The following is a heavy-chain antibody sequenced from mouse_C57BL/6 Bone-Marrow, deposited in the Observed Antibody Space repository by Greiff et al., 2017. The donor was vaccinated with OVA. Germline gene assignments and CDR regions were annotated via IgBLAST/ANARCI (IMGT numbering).Heavy chain of an antibody. CDR3: APYDYDGSGAWFAY. V-gene: IGHV1-19*01. J-gene: IGHJ3*01. CDR2: INPYNGGT. CDR1: GYTFTDYY. Sequence: VQLQQSGPVLVKPGASVKMSCKASGYTFTDYYMNWVKQSHGKSLEWIGVINPYNGGTSYNQKFKGKATLTVDKSSSTAYMELNSLTSEDSAVYYCAPYDYDGSGAWFAYWGQGTLVTVSA. D-gene: IGHD2-4*01.